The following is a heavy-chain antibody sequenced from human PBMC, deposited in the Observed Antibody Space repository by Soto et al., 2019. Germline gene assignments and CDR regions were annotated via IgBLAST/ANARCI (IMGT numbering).Heavy chain of an antibody. V-gene: IGHV3-23*01. CDR3: VKEGYSSSWH. Sequence: EVQLLESGGGLVQPGGSLRLSCAASGFTFSSYAMSWVRQAPGKGLEWVSAISGSGGSTYYADSVKGLFTISRDNSKNTLYLQMNRLRGEDTAVYYCVKEGYSSSWHWGKRTLVTVSS. D-gene: IGHD6-13*01. J-gene: IGHJ4*02. CDR1: GFTFSSYA. CDR2: ISGSGGST.